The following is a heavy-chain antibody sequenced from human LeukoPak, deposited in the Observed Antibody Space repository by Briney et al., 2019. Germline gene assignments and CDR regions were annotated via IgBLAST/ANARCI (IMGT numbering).Heavy chain of an antibody. V-gene: IGHV4-31*03. D-gene: IGHD2-15*01. CDR2: IYYSGST. Sequence: PSQTLSLTCTVSGGSISSGGYYWSWIRQHPGKGLEWFGYIYYSGSTYYNPSLKSRVTISVDTSKNQFSLKLSSVTAADTAVYYCARAPNCSGGSCYSGRGGYGMDVWGQGTTVTVSS. CDR1: GGSISSGGYY. J-gene: IGHJ6*02. CDR3: ARAPNCSGGSCYSGRGGYGMDV.